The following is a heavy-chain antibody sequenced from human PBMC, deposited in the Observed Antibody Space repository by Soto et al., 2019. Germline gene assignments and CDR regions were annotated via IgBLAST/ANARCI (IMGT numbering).Heavy chain of an antibody. Sequence: QVQLVQSGAEVKKPGSSVKVSCKASGGTFSPYTINWVRQAPGQGLEWMGRIIPFHGVTNYAQKFQARVTIPADKSTSTAYMELSGLRFDDTAMYYCTRDWEITVSTWSFGGFWGRGTLVTVSS. J-gene: IGHJ4*02. CDR2: IIPFHGVT. CDR3: TRDWEITVSTWSFGGF. CDR1: GGTFSPYT. D-gene: IGHD3-10*01. V-gene: IGHV1-69*08.